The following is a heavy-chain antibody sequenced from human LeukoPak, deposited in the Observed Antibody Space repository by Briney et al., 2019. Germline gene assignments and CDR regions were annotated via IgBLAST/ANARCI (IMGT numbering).Heavy chain of an antibody. CDR3: ARGSYYDSSGYPYYYYYYMDV. Sequence: PSETLSLTCTVSGGSISSSSYYWGRIRQPPGKGLEWIGSIYYSGSTYYNPSLKSRVTISVDTSKNQFSLKLSSVTAADTAVYYCARGSYYDSSGYPYYYYYYMDVWGKGTTVTVSS. J-gene: IGHJ6*03. CDR1: GGSISSSSYY. CDR2: IYYSGST. D-gene: IGHD3-22*01. V-gene: IGHV4-39*07.